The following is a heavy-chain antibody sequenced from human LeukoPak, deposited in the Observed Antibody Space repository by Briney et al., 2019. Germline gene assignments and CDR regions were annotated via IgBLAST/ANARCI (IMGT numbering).Heavy chain of an antibody. CDR2: IYYTGIP. CDR3: TTRSERFDP. D-gene: IGHD1-1*01. Sequence: PSETLSLTCTVSGGSISSSTYYWAWIRQPPGKGLEWIGSIYYTGIPYYNPSLQSRVTMTLDTSQNHFSLNMRSVTAADTAIYYCTTRSERFDPWGHGTLVTVSS. J-gene: IGHJ5*02. V-gene: IGHV4-39*07. CDR1: GGSISSSTYY.